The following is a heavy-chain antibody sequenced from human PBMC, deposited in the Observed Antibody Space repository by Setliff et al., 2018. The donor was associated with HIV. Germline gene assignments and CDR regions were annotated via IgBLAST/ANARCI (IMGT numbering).Heavy chain of an antibody. D-gene: IGHD3-3*01. CDR3: ATDFAIFGVVTPLNY. Sequence: ASVKVSCKASGYTFSTYGISWVRQAPGQGLEWMGWITPYNNNTQYTQHLQGRVTMTTDTYTSTAYMDLSSLSSDDTAVYYCATDFAIFGVVTPLNYWGQGTLVTVSS. CDR1: GYTFSTYG. CDR2: ITPYNNNT. V-gene: IGHV1-18*01. J-gene: IGHJ4*02.